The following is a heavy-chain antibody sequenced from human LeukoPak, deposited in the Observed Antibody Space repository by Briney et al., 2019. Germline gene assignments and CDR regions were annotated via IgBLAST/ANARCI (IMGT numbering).Heavy chain of an antibody. CDR3: ATVRGGNTRDFDY. J-gene: IGHJ4*02. V-gene: IGHV3-21*01. CDR2: ISSSNYI. Sequence: GGSLRLSCAASGFTFSSYAMNWLRQAPGKGLEWVSSISSSNYIYYADSVKGRFTISRDNGKNSLFLHMNSLRAEDTALYYCATVRGGNTRDFDYWGQGTLVTVSS. D-gene: IGHD3-16*01. CDR1: GFTFSSYA.